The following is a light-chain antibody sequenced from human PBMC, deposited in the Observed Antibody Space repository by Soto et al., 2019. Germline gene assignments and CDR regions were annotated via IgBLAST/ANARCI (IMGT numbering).Light chain of an antibody. V-gene: IGKV3-15*01. Sequence: EIVLTQSPATLSVSPGERATLSCRASQSISSLLAWYQQKPGQAPRLLIYSASTRATGIPARFSGSGSGADFTLTISSLQSEDFAVYYCQQYYDWPTTFGQGTRLEIK. CDR3: QQYYDWPTT. J-gene: IGKJ5*01. CDR2: SAS. CDR1: QSISSL.